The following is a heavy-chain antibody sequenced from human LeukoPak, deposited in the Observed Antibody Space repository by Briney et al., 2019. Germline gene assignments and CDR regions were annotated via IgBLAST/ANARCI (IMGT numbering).Heavy chain of an antibody. V-gene: IGHV3-7*01. CDR2: IKQDGSEK. CDR3: ARDAPYYYDSSDGEA. CDR1: GFTFSSYW. D-gene: IGHD3-22*01. Sequence: PGGSLRLSCAASGFTFSSYWMSWVRQAPGKGLEWVANIKQDGSEKYYVDSVKGRFTISRDNAKNSLYLQMNSLRAEDTAVYYCARDAPYYYDSSDGEAWGQGTLVTVSS. J-gene: IGHJ5*02.